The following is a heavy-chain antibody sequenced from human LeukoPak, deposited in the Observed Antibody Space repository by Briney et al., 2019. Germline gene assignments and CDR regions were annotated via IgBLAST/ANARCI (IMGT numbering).Heavy chain of an antibody. CDR3: ARDTDYYDSSGYYDY. J-gene: IGHJ4*02. CDR1: GFTFSSYS. D-gene: IGHD3-22*01. Sequence: GGSLRLSCAASGFTFSSYSMNLVRQAPGKGLEWVSSISSSSSYIYYADSVKGRFTISRDNAKNSLYLQMNSLRAEDTAVYYCARDTDYYDSSGYYDYWGQGTLVTVSS. V-gene: IGHV3-21*01. CDR2: ISSSSSYI.